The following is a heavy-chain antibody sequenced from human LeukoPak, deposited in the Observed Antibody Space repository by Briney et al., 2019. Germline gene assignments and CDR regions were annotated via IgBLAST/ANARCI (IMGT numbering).Heavy chain of an antibody. CDR1: GYTFTSYY. CDR2: INPTGGST. CDR3: ARDRCAPVRNGFDP. J-gene: IGHJ5*02. Sequence: ASVKVSCKASGYTFTSYYMHWVRQAPGQGLEWMGLINPTGGSTGYAQKFQGRVTMTRDMSTSTDYMELSSLRSEDTAVYYCARDRCAPVRNGFDPWGQGTLVTVSS. V-gene: IGHV1-46*01. D-gene: IGHD2-21*01.